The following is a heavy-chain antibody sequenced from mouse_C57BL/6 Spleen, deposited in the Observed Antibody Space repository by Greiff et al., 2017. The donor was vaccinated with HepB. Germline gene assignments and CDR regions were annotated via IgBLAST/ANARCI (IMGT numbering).Heavy chain of an antibody. D-gene: IGHD2-13*01. CDR1: GYAFSSYW. J-gene: IGHJ4*01. V-gene: IGHV1-80*01. CDR2: IYPGDGDT. Sequence: VQLQQSGAELVKPGASVKISCKASGYAFSSYWMNWVKQRPGKGLEWIGQIYPGDGDTNYNGKFKGKATLTADKSSSTAYMQLSSLTSEDSAVYFCARGLTSYAMDYWGQGTSVTVSS. CDR3: ARGLTSYAMDY.